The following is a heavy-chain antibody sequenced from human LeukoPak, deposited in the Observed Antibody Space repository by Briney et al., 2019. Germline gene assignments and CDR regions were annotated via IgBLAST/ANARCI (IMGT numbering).Heavy chain of an antibody. CDR3: AKDARDGYNPFDY. D-gene: IGHD5-24*01. Sequence: SETLSLTCTVSGGSISNNNYYWGWIRQPPGKGLEWIGTIYYSGSTYYNPSLKSRVTISVDTSKNQFSLKLSSVTAADTAGYYCAKDARDGYNPFDYWGQGTLVTVSS. CDR2: IYYSGST. J-gene: IGHJ4*02. CDR1: GGSISNNNYY. V-gene: IGHV4-39*01.